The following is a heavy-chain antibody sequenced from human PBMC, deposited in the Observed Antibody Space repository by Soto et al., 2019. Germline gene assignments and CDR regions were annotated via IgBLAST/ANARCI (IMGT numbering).Heavy chain of an antibody. CDR2: INPKTGGT. Sequence: VQLEQSGAEVKKPGASVKVSCKASGYTFSGHYMHWVRQAPGQAPEWMGWINPKTGGTKFAPKFQGRVTVTRDTAMSTVYMEIFGLTSDDSAVYYCAKDGGPAFTFDHWGLGTLVIVSS. V-gene: IGHV1-2*02. D-gene: IGHD6-25*01. J-gene: IGHJ4*02. CDR1: GYTFSGHY. CDR3: AKDGGPAFTFDH.